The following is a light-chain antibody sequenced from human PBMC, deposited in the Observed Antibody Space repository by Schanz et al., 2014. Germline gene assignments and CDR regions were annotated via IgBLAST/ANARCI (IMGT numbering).Light chain of an antibody. CDR1: QSVNTN. V-gene: IGKV3-15*01. Sequence: EIVLTQSPGALSLSPGERATFSCRASQSVNTNFLAWYQQKPGQAPRLLIYGASTRATGIPARFSGSGSGTEFTLTISSLQSEDFAVYYCQHRNNWQWTFGQGTKVEI. J-gene: IGKJ1*01. CDR2: GAS. CDR3: QHRNNWQWT.